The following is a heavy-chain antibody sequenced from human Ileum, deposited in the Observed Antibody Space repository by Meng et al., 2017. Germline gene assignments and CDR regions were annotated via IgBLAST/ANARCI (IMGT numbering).Heavy chain of an antibody. CDR2: MNPNSGNT. Sequence: GRMGQSGAVVKKPGASVKVSCKASGYTFTSYVINWVRQAIGQGLEWMGWMNPNSGNTGYAQKFQGRVTMTRNTSISTAYMELSSLRSEDTAVYYCARGQGSGSYYVWFDPWGQGTLVPSPQ. V-gene: IGHV1-8*01. CDR1: GYTFTSYV. D-gene: IGHD1-26*01. CDR3: ARGQGSGSYYVWFDP. J-gene: IGHJ5*02.